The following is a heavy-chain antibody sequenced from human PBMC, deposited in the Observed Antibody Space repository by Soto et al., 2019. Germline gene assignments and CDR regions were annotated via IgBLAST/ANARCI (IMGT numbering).Heavy chain of an antibody. J-gene: IGHJ3*02. Sequence: QEQLVESGGGVVQPGGSLRLSCAASGFAFSSFSIHWVRQAPGEGLEWVAVISYDGANKHYADSVKGRFTISKDFTHNTVSLEISSLRPEETAVYYCARERRLGDTSVLGDIWGQGILVTVSS. CDR1: GFAFSSFS. D-gene: IGHD2-21*02. V-gene: IGHV3-30-3*01. CDR2: ISYDGANK. CDR3: ARERRLGDTSVLGDI.